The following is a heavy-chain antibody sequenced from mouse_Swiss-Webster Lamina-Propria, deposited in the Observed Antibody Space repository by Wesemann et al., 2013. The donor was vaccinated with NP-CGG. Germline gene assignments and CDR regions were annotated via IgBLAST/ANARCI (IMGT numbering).Heavy chain of an antibody. Sequence: LQQSGPELVKPGASVRISCKASGYTFTSYYIHWVKQRPGQGLEWIGWIYPGNVNTKYNEKFKGKATLTADKSSSTAYMQLSSLTSEDSAVYFCARRDYRPYFDYWGQGTTLTVSS. CDR1: GYTFTSYY. CDR3: ARRDYRPYFDY. V-gene: IGHV1S56*01. CDR2: IYPGNVNT. D-gene: IGHD2-14*01. J-gene: IGHJ2*01.